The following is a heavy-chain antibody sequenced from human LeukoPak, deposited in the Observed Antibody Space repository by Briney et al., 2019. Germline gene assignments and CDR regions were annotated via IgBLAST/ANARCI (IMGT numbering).Heavy chain of an antibody. J-gene: IGHJ4*02. D-gene: IGHD3-22*01. V-gene: IGHV4-30-2*01. CDR3: ARGSMILRYFDY. CDR2: IYHSGST. Sequence: PSETLSLTCSVSGGSISGYYWSWLRQPPGKGLEWIGYIYHSGSTYYNPSLKSRVTISVDRSKNQFSLKLSSVTAADTAVYYCARGSMILRYFDYWGQGTLVTVSS. CDR1: GGSISGYY.